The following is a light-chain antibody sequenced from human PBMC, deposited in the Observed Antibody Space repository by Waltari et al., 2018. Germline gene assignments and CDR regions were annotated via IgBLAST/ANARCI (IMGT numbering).Light chain of an antibody. V-gene: IGKV1-33*01. CDR2: GAS. Sequence: IQMTQSPSSLSASVGDRVTITCQASQDIVNSLNWYQQKPGEVPKLLIYGASTLTTGVPSRFSGSGSGTDFTFTITNLQPEDVATYYCQQYDNYLFVTFGGGTKLEIK. CDR1: QDIVNS. J-gene: IGKJ4*01. CDR3: QQYDNYLFVT.